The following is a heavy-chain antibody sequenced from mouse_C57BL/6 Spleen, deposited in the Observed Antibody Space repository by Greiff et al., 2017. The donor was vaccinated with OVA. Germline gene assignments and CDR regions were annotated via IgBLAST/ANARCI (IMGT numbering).Heavy chain of an antibody. CDR2: ISSGSSTI. CDR3: ARNGYGNSYYFDY. V-gene: IGHV5-17*01. D-gene: IGHD2-10*02. J-gene: IGHJ2*01. CDR1: GFTFSDYG. Sequence: EVQRVESGGGLVKPGGSLKLSCAASGFTFSDYGMHWVRQAPEKGLEWVAYISSGSSTIYYADTVKGRFTISRDNAKNTLFLQMTSLRSEDTAMYYCARNGYGNSYYFDYWGQGTTLTVSS.